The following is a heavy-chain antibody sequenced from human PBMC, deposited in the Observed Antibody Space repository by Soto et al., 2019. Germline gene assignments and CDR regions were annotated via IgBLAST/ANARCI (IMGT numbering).Heavy chain of an antibody. CDR2: IYYSGST. CDR1: GCSISSYY. Sequence: SETLSLTCTVSGCSISSYYWSWIRQPPGKGLEWIGYIYYSGSTNYNPSLKSRVTISVDTSKNQFSLKLSSVTAADTAVYYCARRGGYETLDYWGQGTLVTVSS. J-gene: IGHJ4*02. V-gene: IGHV4-59*08. CDR3: ARRGGYETLDY. D-gene: IGHD5-12*01.